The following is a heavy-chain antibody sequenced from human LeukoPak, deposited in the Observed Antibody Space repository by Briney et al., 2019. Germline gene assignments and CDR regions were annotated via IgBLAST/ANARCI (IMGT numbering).Heavy chain of an antibody. Sequence: PPETLSLTCTVSGDSISSYYWSWIRQPPGKGLEWIGYIYYSGSTNYNPSLKSRVTISVDTSKNQFSLKLSSVTAADTAVYYCARGAVDIVATMMYYFDYWGQGTLVTVSS. D-gene: IGHD5-12*01. CDR1: GDSISSYY. CDR2: IYYSGST. CDR3: ARGAVDIVATMMYYFDY. J-gene: IGHJ4*02. V-gene: IGHV4-59*01.